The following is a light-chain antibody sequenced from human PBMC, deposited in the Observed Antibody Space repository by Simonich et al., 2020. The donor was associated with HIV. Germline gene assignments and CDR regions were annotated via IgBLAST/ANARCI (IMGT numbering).Light chain of an antibody. CDR2: DVS. CDR1: SSDIGGYNY. V-gene: IGLV2-14*01. CDR3: SSYTSSTTEV. J-gene: IGLJ3*02. Sequence: QSALTQPASVSGSPGQSITISCTGTSSDIGGYNYVSWYQKHPGKAPKLMIYDVSKRPSGVSNRFSGSKSGNTASLTISGLQAEDEADYYCSSYTSSTTEVFGGGTKLTVL.